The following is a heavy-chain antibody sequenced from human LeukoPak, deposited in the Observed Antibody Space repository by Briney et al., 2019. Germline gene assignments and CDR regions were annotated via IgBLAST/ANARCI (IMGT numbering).Heavy chain of an antibody. CDR2: IWYDGSNK. V-gene: IGHV3-33*01. J-gene: IGHJ3*02. CDR3: ARGRMGDAFDI. D-gene: IGHD1-26*01. CDR1: GFTFSSYG. Sequence: GSLRLSCAASGFTFSSYGMHWVRQAPGKGLEWVAVIWYDGSNKYYADSVKGRFTISRDNSKNTLYLQMNSLRAEDTAVYYCARGRMGDAFDIWGQGTMVTVSS.